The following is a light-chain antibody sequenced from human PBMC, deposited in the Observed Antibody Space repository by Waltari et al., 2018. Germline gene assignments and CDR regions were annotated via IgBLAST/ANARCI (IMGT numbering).Light chain of an antibody. V-gene: IGLV1-47*01. CDR3: AAWDDSLSGRV. J-gene: IGLJ3*02. CDR2: TNN. Sequence: QSVLTQPPSASGTPGQRVTISCSGSSSNIGTNYVYCYQQLPGTAPKLLIYTNNQRPSGVPDRCSGSKSGTSASLAVSGLRSEDEADYYCAAWDDSLSGRVFGGGTKLTVL. CDR1: SSNIGTNY.